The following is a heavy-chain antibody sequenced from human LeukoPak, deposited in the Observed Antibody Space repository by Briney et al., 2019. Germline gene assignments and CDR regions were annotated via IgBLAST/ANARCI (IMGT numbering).Heavy chain of an antibody. V-gene: IGHV1-69*04. D-gene: IGHD2-15*01. CDR2: IIPILGIA. Sequence: SVKVSCKASGGTFSSYAISWVRQAPGQGLEWMGRIIPILGIANYAQKFQGRVTITADKSTSTAYMELSSLRSEDTAVYYCVRGTGSEAFDIWGPGTMVTVSS. J-gene: IGHJ3*02. CDR3: VRGTGSEAFDI. CDR1: GGTFSSYA.